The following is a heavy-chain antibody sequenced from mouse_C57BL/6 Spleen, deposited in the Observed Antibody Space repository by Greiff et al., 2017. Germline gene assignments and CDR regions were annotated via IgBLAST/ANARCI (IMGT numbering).Heavy chain of an antibody. CDR2: IYPGSGST. CDR1: GYTFTSYW. J-gene: IGHJ3*01. D-gene: IGHD3-2*02. CDR3: AREGSSGYVGFAY. Sequence: VQLQQPGAELVKPGASVKMSCKASGYTFTSYWITWVKQRPGQGLAWIGDIYPGSGSTNYNEKFKSKATLTVDTSSSTAYMQLSSLTSEDSAVYYCAREGSSGYVGFAYWGQGTLVTVSA. V-gene: IGHV1-55*01.